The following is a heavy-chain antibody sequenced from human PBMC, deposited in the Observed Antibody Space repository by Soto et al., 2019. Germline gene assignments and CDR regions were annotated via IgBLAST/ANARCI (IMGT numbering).Heavy chain of an antibody. CDR1: GFGFTSAA. CDR3: AADPYCSSTSCYGTPMDV. Sequence: SVKGSCKGAGFGFTSAAVQWVRQARGQRLEWIGWIVVGSGNTNYAQKFQERVTITRDMSTSTAYMELSSLRSEDTAVYYCAADPYCSSTSCYGTPMDVWGQGTTVTVSS. J-gene: IGHJ6*02. CDR2: IVVGSGNT. V-gene: IGHV1-58*01. D-gene: IGHD2-2*01.